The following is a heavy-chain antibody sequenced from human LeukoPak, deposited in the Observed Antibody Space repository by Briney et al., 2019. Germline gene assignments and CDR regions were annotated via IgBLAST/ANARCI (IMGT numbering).Heavy chain of an antibody. CDR2: INHSGST. CDR1: GGSFSGYY. D-gene: IGHD6-13*01. V-gene: IGHV4-34*01. CDR3: ARGIAAAATPWA. J-gene: IGHJ5*02. Sequence: SETLSLTCAVYGGSFSGYYWSWIRQPPGKGLEWIGEINHSGSTYYNPSLKSRVTISVDTSKNQFSLKLSSVTAADTAVYYCARGIAAAATPWAWGQGTLVTVSS.